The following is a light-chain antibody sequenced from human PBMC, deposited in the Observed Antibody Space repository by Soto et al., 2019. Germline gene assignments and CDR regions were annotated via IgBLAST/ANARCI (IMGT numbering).Light chain of an antibody. Sequence: QSVLTQPPPTSGTPGQRVTISCSGSSTNIGSNTVNWYQQFPGTAPKLLIHDNNQRPSEVPDRCSGSKSGTSASLAISWLKSDDEADYYCAAWDDTLNGVVFGGGTKLTVL. CDR3: AAWDDTLNGVV. V-gene: IGLV1-44*01. CDR2: DNN. CDR1: STNIGSNT. J-gene: IGLJ2*01.